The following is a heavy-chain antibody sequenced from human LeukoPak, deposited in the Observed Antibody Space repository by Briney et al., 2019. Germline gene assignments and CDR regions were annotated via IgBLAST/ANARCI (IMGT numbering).Heavy chain of an antibody. CDR1: GGSISSSSYY. V-gene: IGHV4-39*07. D-gene: IGHD2-15*01. CDR3: AREGPREGYCSGGSCPVYSY. Sequence: PSETLSLTCTVSGGSISSSSYYWGWIRQPPGKGLEWIGSIYYSGSTYYNPSLKSRVTISVDTSKNQFSLKLSSVTAADTAVYYCAREGPREGYCSGGSCPVYSYWGQGTLVTVSS. CDR2: IYYSGST. J-gene: IGHJ4*02.